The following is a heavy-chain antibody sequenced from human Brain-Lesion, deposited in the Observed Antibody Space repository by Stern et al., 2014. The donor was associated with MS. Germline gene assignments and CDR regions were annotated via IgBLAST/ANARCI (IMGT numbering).Heavy chain of an antibody. D-gene: IGHD3-3*01. V-gene: IGHV1-2*02. CDR1: GYTFTGYH. Sequence: QVQLVESGAEVKKPGASVKVSCKTSGYTFTGYHIHWVRQAPGQGLEWMAWINPNTGGTKYAQKFQGRVTMSRDTSISTAYVELSSLTSDDTAVYYCARDQRGITIFGVVTDYYYLGMDVWGQGTTVTVSS. J-gene: IGHJ6*02. CDR2: INPNTGGT. CDR3: ARDQRGITIFGVVTDYYYLGMDV.